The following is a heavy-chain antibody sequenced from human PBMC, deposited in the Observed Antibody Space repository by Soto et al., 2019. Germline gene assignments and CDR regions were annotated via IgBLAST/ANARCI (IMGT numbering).Heavy chain of an antibody. CDR2: IIPIFGTA. Sequence: SVKVSCKASGGTFSSYAISWVRQAPGQGLEWMGGIIPIFGTANYAQKFQGRVTITADESTSTAYMELSSLRSEDTAVYYCARDGFDSSGYYYPYYFDYWGQGTLVTVSS. V-gene: IGHV1-69*13. D-gene: IGHD3-22*01. CDR3: ARDGFDSSGYYYPYYFDY. CDR1: GGTFSSYA. J-gene: IGHJ4*02.